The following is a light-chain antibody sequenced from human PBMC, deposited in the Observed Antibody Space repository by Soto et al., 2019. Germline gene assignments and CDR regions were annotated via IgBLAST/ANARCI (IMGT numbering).Light chain of an antibody. J-gene: IGLJ1*01. CDR1: SSDVGGYNY. CDR3: CSYTTSNTRQIV. CDR2: DVS. Sequence: QSALTQPASVSGSPGQSITISCTGTSSDVGGYNYVSWYQQHPGKAPKFMIYDVSSRPPGVSNRFSGSKSGNTASLTISGLQAEDEADYYCCSYTTSNTRQIVFGTGTKVTVL. V-gene: IGLV2-14*03.